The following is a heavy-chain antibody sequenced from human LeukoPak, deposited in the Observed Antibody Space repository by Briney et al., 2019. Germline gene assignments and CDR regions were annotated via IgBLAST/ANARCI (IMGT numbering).Heavy chain of an antibody. Sequence: GGSLRLSCAASGFTFDDYTMHWVRQAPGKGLEWVSPISWDGGSTYYADSVKGRFTISRDNSKNSLYLQMNSLRTEDTALYYCAKDMCSGGSCYSLDYWGQGTLVTVSS. D-gene: IGHD2-15*01. CDR3: AKDMCSGGSCYSLDY. CDR1: GFTFDDYT. J-gene: IGHJ4*02. CDR2: ISWDGGST. V-gene: IGHV3-43*01.